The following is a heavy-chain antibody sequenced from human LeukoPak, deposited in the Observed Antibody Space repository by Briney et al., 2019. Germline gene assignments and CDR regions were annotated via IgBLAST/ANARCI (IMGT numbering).Heavy chain of an antibody. CDR3: ARPTLQTLGA. V-gene: IGHV1-2*02. CDR1: GYTFTDYY. D-gene: IGHD3-10*01. CDR2: INPNCGDT. J-gene: IGHJ5*02. Sequence: ASVKVSCKASGYTFTDYYMHWVRQAPGQGLEWMGWINPNCGDTYYAQKFQGRVTMTRDTSISTAYMELSRLRSDDTAFYYCARPTLQTLGAWGQGTLVTVSS.